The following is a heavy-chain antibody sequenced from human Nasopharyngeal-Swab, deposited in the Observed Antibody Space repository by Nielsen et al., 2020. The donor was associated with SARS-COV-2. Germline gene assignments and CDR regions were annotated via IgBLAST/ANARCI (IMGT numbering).Heavy chain of an antibody. CDR1: GYTLTELS. CDR3: ATGNDKWELALDY. D-gene: IGHD1-26*01. J-gene: IGHJ4*02. Sequence: ASVKVSCKVSGYTLTELSMHWVRQAPGKGLEWMGGFDPEDGGTIYAQKFQGRVTMTEDTSTDTAYMELSSLRSEDTAVYYCATGNDKWELALDYWGQGTLVTVSS. CDR2: FDPEDGGT. V-gene: IGHV1-24*01.